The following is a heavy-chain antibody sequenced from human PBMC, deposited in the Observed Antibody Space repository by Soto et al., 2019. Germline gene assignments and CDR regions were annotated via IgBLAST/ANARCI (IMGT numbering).Heavy chain of an antibody. CDR1: GYTFTNFG. V-gene: IGHV1-18*01. Sequence: QVQLVQSGAEVKKPGASVKVSCKASGYTFTNFGISWVRQAPGQGLAWLGGISHYNGNTNYAQNFQGRATMTTDTSTSTAYMELRSLRSDDTAVYYWARWGTPIDYWGQGTLVTVSS. J-gene: IGHJ4*02. CDR2: ISHYNGNT. CDR3: ARWGTPIDY. D-gene: IGHD3-16*01.